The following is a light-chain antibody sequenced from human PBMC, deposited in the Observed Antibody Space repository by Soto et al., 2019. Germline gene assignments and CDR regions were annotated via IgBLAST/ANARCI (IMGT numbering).Light chain of an antibody. Sequence: QSVLTQPRSVSGSPGQSVTISCTGTSSDVGGYNYVSWYQHHPGEAPKLMIYDVTKRPSGVPDRFSGSKSGNTASLTVSGLQAEDEADYYCCSYAGSYTYWVFGGGTKVTVL. J-gene: IGLJ3*02. CDR2: DVT. V-gene: IGLV2-11*01. CDR1: SSDVGGYNY. CDR3: CSYAGSYTYWV.